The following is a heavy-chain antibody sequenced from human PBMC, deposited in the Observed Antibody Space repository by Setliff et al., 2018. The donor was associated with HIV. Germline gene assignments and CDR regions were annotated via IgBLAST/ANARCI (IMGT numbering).Heavy chain of an antibody. D-gene: IGHD2-15*01. CDR3: ARNSYFFDS. Sequence: GGSLRLSCAASGFTFSNNWMHWVRQAPGKGLVWVSRINGDGSSTLYADSVEGRFTISRDNAKNTLYLQMNSLRAEDTAVYYCARNSYFFDSWGQGALVTVSS. J-gene: IGHJ4*02. CDR1: GFTFSNNW. CDR2: INGDGSST. V-gene: IGHV3-74*01.